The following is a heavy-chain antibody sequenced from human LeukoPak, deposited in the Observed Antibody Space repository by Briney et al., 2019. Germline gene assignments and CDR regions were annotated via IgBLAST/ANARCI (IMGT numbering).Heavy chain of an antibody. J-gene: IGHJ4*02. V-gene: IGHV3-23*01. D-gene: IGHD3-22*01. CDR3: AKNRFYYDSSVFPVNDC. CDR2: ISGSGGST. CDR1: GFTFSSYV. Sequence: GGSPRLSCAVSGFTFSSYVMSWVRQAPGKGLEWVSAISGSGGSTYYADSVKGRFTISRDNSKNTLYLQMNSLRAEDTAVYYFAKNRFYYDSSVFPVNDCGGKGPLVTVSS.